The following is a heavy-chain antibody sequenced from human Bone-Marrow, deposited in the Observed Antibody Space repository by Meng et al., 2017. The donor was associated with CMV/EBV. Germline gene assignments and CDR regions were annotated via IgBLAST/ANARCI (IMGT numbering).Heavy chain of an antibody. D-gene: IGHD1-26*01. CDR2: ISYDGSNK. J-gene: IGHJ4*02. CDR1: GFTFSSYA. V-gene: IGHV3-30*04. Sequence: GESLKISCAAFGFTFSSYAMHWVRQAPGKGLEWVAVISYDGSNKYYADSVKGRFTISRDNSKNTLYLQMNSLRAEDTAVYYCARDRRRWELLFDYWGQGTLVTVSS. CDR3: ARDRRRWELLFDY.